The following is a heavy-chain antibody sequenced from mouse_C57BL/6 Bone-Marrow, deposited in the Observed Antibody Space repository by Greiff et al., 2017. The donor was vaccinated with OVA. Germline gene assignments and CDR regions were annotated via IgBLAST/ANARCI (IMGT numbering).Heavy chain of an antibody. V-gene: IGHV1-81*01. Sequence: VKVVESGAELARPGASVKLSCKASGYTFTSYGISWVKQRTGQGLEWIGEIYPRSGNTYYNEKFKGKATLTADKSSSTAYMELRSLTSEDSAVYFCARNYDLYYAMDYWGQGTSVTVSS. D-gene: IGHD1-1*01. CDR2: IYPRSGNT. J-gene: IGHJ4*01. CDR3: ARNYDLYYAMDY. CDR1: GYTFTSYG.